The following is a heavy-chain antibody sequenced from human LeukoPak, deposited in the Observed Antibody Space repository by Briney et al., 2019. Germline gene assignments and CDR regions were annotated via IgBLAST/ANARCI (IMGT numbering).Heavy chain of an antibody. Sequence: ASVKVSCKVSGYTFTSYDINWVRQATGQGLEWMGWINPNSGNTGYAQKFQGRVTMTRNTSISTAYMELSSLRSEDTAVYYCAGGSSSWHDAFDIWGQGTMVTVSS. CDR3: AGGSSSWHDAFDI. V-gene: IGHV1-8*01. CDR2: INPNSGNT. CDR1: GYTFTSYD. J-gene: IGHJ3*02. D-gene: IGHD6-13*01.